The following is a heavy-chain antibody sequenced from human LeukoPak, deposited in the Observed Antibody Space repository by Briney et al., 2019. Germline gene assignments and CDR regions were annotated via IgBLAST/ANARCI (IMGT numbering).Heavy chain of an antibody. CDR3: ASVLSGIAVAGSFDP. CDR2: IIPILGIA. CDR1: GGTFSSYA. Sequence: AASVKVSCKASGGTFSSYAISWVRQAPGQGLAWMGRIIPILGIANYAQKFQGRVTITADKSTSTAYMELSSLRSEDTAVYYCASVLSGIAVAGSFDPWGQGTLVTVSS. V-gene: IGHV1-69*04. D-gene: IGHD6-19*01. J-gene: IGHJ5*02.